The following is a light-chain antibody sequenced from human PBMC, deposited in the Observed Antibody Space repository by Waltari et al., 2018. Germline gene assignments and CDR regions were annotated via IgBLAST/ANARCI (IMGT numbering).Light chain of an antibody. V-gene: IGLV2-11*01. J-gene: IGLJ2*01. CDR2: DIN. CDR1: SGDVGGYNY. Sequence: QSALTQPRSVSGSPGQSVTISCLGTSGDVGGYNYVSWYQHHSGQAPKLIIYDINKRPSGVPDRFSGSRSGNTASLTISRLQAEDEADYYCSSYAGSDTFVVLGGGTKVTVL. CDR3: SSYAGSDTFVV.